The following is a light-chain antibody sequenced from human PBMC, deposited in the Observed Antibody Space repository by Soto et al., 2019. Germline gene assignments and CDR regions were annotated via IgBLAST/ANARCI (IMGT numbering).Light chain of an antibody. CDR2: ENN. CDR1: SSNIGAGYE. V-gene: IGLV1-40*01. J-gene: IGLJ1*01. Sequence: QSVLTQPPSVSEAPGQRVTISCTGSSSNIGAGYEAHWYQQLPGTAPKLLIYENNNRPSGVPDRFSGSKSGTSASLAITGLQAEDEAEYYCQSYDSSLSGVVFGTGTKLTVL. CDR3: QSYDSSLSGVV.